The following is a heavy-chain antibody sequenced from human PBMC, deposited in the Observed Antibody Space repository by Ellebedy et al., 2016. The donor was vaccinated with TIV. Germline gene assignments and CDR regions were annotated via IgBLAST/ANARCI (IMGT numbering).Heavy chain of an antibody. J-gene: IGHJ4*02. CDR2: TYYSGNT. CDR1: GESISTYGSY. CDR3: AREARILGSSSDYFDS. D-gene: IGHD6-6*01. Sequence: MPSETLSLTCTVSGESISTYGSYWTWIRQPPGKALEWIGYTYYSGNTHYNPSLRSRVTISGDMSKNQFSLKLNSMTAADTAVYFCAREARILGSSSDYFDSWGQGTLVIVSS. V-gene: IGHV4-31*03.